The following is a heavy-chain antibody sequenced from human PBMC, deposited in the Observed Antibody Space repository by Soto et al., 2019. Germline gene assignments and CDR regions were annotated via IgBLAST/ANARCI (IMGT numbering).Heavy chain of an antibody. D-gene: IGHD3-3*01. CDR1: GFIFSDFA. CDR3: ARGGEKNFWSGYPDY. J-gene: IGHJ4*02. V-gene: IGHV3-30-3*01. Sequence: PGGSLRLSCEASGFIFSDFAINLVRQAPGKGLEWVAVISYDGNNDYYADSVKGRFTISRVTSRKTVYLRMNSLRLDDTAVYYCARGGEKNFWSGYPDYWGQGTLVTVSS. CDR2: ISYDGNND.